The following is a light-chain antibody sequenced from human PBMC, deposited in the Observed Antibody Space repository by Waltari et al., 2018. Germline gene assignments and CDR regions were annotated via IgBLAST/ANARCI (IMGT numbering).Light chain of an antibody. J-gene: IGLJ3*02. V-gene: IGLV3-1*01. CDR3: QAWDSNTAWV. Sequence: SYELTQSPSVSVSPGQKASITCSGDKLGNKYSFWYQVKPGQSPVLVIYQNTKRPSGIPGRFSGSNSGNPAPLTVSGTQAMDEADYFCQAWDSNTAWVFGGGTKLTVL. CDR2: QNT. CDR1: KLGNKY.